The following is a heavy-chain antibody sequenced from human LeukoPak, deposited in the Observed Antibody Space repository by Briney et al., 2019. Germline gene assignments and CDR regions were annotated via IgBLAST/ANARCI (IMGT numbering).Heavy chain of an antibody. CDR2: ISSSSSTI. D-gene: IGHD3-16*01. CDR1: GFTFSSYS. V-gene: IGHV3-48*01. CDR3: ARQGENWANDY. J-gene: IGHJ4*02. Sequence: PGGSLRLSCAASGFTFSSYSMNWVRQAPGKGLEWVSYISSSSSTIYYADSVKGRFTISRDNAKNSLYLQMNSLRAEDTAVYYCARQGENWANDYWGQGTLVTVSS.